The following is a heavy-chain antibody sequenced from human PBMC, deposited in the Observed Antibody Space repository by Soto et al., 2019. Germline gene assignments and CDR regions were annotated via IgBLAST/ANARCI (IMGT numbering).Heavy chain of an antibody. V-gene: IGHV1-69*06. D-gene: IGHD3-16*01. CDR1: GGTFSDFA. CDR3: ARDRIQLRLGKYSFNAMDV. CDR2: IVPRFGSP. Sequence: QVQLVQSGAEMRKPGSSLRVSCKASGGTFSDFAFSWVRQAPGQGLEWMGGIVPRFGSPNYAQKSGGRVTITADTSTSTVYMELSSLRFDDTAVYFCARDRIQLRLGKYSFNAMDVWGQGTTITVSS. J-gene: IGHJ6*02.